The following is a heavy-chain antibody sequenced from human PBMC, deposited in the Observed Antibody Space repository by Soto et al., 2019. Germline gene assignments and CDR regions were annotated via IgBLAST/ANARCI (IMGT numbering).Heavy chain of an antibody. V-gene: IGHV4-39*01. D-gene: IGHD3-3*01. Sequence: PSETLSLTCTVSGGSISSSSYYWGWIRQPPGKGLEWIGSIYYSGSTYYNPSLKSRVTISVDTSKNQFSLKLSSVTAADTAVYYCARNYDFWSGYYTFPPVSFDYWGQGTLVTVSS. CDR2: IYYSGST. CDR1: GGSISSSSYY. J-gene: IGHJ4*02. CDR3: ARNYDFWSGYYTFPPVSFDY.